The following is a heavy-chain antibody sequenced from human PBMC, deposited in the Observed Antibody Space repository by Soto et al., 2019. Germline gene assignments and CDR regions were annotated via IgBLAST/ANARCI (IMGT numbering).Heavy chain of an antibody. Sequence: QITLKEAGPTLVQPTQPLTLTCTFSGFSLSTSGVGVGWIRQPPGKALEWLALIYWNDDKRYSPSLKSRLTITKDTSKNQVVLTMTNMDPVDTATYYCAHTICSITSCYREYFDYWGQGTLVTVSS. CDR2: IYWNDDK. J-gene: IGHJ4*02. CDR3: AHTICSITSCYREYFDY. D-gene: IGHD2-2*01. CDR1: GFSLSTSGVG. V-gene: IGHV2-5*01.